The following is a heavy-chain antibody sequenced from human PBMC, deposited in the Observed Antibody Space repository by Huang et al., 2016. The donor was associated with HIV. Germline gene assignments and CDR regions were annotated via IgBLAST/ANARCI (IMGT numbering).Heavy chain of an antibody. CDR3: ARQGVGDFVVEPTGLGAFDI. V-gene: IGHV5-51*01. D-gene: IGHD2-2*01. CDR2: IYPGDSDT. Sequence: EVQLVQSGAVVKKPGESLKISCKGSGYTFNGYWIGWVRQMPGKGLEWMGIIYPGDSDTTYSPSCQGQVTISADKSISTAHLQWSGLKASDTAMYYCARQGVGDFVVEPTGLGAFDIWGQGTMVTVSS. CDR1: GYTFNGYW. J-gene: IGHJ3*02.